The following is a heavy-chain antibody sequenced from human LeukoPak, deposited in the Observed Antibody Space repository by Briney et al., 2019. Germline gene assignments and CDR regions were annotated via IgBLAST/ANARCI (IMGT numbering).Heavy chain of an antibody. J-gene: IGHJ3*02. V-gene: IGHV4-61*02. D-gene: IGHD4-17*01. CDR2: IYTSGTT. CDR1: GGSISSGSFY. CDR3: ARGHTVTDDAFEN. Sequence: SETLSLTCTVSGGSISSGSFYRSWIRQPAGKGLEWIGRIYTSGTTNYNPSLRSRVTISINTSKNQFSLNLSSVTAADTAMYYCARGHTVTDDAFENWGQGTMVIVSS.